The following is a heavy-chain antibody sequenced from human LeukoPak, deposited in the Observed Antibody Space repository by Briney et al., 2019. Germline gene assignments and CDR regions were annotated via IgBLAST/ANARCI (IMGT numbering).Heavy chain of an antibody. J-gene: IGHJ3*02. D-gene: IGHD3-10*01. CDR3: AKSKRYSGAFDI. Sequence: AGGSLRLSCAASGFTFDDYAMHWVRQAPGKGLEGVSGISWNSGSIGYADSVKGRFTISRDNAKNSLYLQMNSLRAEDMALYYCAKSKRYSGAFDIWGQGTMVTVSS. V-gene: IGHV3-9*03. CDR2: ISWNSGSI. CDR1: GFTFDDYA.